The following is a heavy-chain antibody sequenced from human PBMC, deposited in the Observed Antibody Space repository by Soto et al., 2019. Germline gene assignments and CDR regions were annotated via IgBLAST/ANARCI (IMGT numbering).Heavy chain of an antibody. J-gene: IGHJ4*02. CDR3: VTGSSGTRGEDF. Sequence: GGSLRLSCVASGINLIDHAMTWVRQAPGKGLEWVSTVSETGTVTYYADSVKGRFTISRDNSRNTLYLQLNNLRAEDTAVYYCVTGSSGTRGEDFWGPGALVTVSS. CDR1: GINLIDHA. V-gene: IGHV3-23*01. CDR2: VSETGTVT. D-gene: IGHD3-16*01.